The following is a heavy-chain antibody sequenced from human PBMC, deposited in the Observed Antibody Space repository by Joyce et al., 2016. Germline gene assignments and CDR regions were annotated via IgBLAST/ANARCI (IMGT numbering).Heavy chain of an antibody. CDR1: GGSFNKYT. CDR2: IIPMLNRT. V-gene: IGHV1-69*02. D-gene: IGHD5-24*01. J-gene: IGHJ6*02. Sequence: QVHLVQSGAEVKKSGSSVKVSCKASGGSFNKYTVSWVRQAPGQGLAWRGRIIPMLNRTNYAQEFQGRVTITADKSTTTAYMQLTGLRSDDTAVYFCAGTFNYPHHDGMDVWGQGTTVTVSS. CDR3: AGTFNYPHHDGMDV.